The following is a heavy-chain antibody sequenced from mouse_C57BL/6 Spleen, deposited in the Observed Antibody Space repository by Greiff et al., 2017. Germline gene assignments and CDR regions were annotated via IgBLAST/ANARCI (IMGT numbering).Heavy chain of an antibody. CDR3: ARGDGYYGFDY. V-gene: IGHV1-59*01. D-gene: IGHD2-3*01. CDR1: GYTFTSYW. CDR2: IDPSDSYT. Sequence: QVQLQQPGAELVRPGTSVKLSCKASGYTFTSYWMHWVKQRPGQGLEWIGVIDPSDSYTNYNQKFKGKATLTVDTSSSTAYMQLSSLTSEDSAVYYCARGDGYYGFDYWGQGTTLTVSS. J-gene: IGHJ2*01.